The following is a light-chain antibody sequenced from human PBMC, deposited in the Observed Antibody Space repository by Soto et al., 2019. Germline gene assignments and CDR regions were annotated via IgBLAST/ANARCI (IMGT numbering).Light chain of an antibody. V-gene: IGKV3-20*01. CDR3: QQDGSSPT. Sequence: EIVLTQSPGTLSLSPGERATLSCRASQSVRSSYLAWYQQKPGQSPRLLIYGASNRATGIPDRFSGSGSGTDFTLAISRLEPEDFALYYCQQDGSSPTFGQGTKVEIK. CDR2: GAS. CDR1: QSVRSSY. J-gene: IGKJ1*01.